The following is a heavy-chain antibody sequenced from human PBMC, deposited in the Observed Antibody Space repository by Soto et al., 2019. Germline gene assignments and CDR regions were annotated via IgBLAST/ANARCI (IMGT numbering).Heavy chain of an antibody. J-gene: IGHJ4*02. Sequence: GGSLRLCCAASGFSLSNYWMNWVRQAPGKGLEWVANIKQDGSEIYYVDSVKGRFTISRDNAKNSVYLQTNSLRIEDTAVYYCVRAVASAGAFWGQGTPVTVSS. CDR2: IKQDGSEI. CDR3: VRAVASAGAF. CDR1: GFSLSNYW. V-gene: IGHV3-7*01. D-gene: IGHD2-8*02.